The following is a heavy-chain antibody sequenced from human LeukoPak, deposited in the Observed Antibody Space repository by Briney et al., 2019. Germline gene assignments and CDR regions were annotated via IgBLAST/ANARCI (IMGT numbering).Heavy chain of an antibody. D-gene: IGHD4-17*01. J-gene: IGHJ6*02. Sequence: GASVKVSCKASGYTFTGYYMHWVRQAPGQGLEWMGWINPNGGGTNYAQKFQGRVTMTRDTSISTAYMELSRLRSDDTAVYYCARDDYGDYSYYYGMDVWGQGTTVTVSS. CDR2: INPNGGGT. CDR1: GYTFTGYY. V-gene: IGHV1-2*02. CDR3: ARDDYGDYSYYYGMDV.